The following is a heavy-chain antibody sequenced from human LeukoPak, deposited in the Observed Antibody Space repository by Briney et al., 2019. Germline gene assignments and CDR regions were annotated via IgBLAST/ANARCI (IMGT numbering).Heavy chain of an antibody. V-gene: IGHV3-21*04. Sequence: GGSLRLSCEASGFIFSSYAMNWVRQAPGKGLEWVSSITTSGGDSFYAYSVKGRITISRDNAKNSLYLQMNSLRAEDTAVYYCARDVDNYDFWSGYFYFDYWGQGTLVTVSS. CDR3: ARDVDNYDFWSGYFYFDY. J-gene: IGHJ4*02. CDR1: GFIFSSYA. CDR2: ITTSGGDS. D-gene: IGHD3-3*01.